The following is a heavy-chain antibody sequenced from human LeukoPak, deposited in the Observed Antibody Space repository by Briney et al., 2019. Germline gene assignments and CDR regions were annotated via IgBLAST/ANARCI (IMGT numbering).Heavy chain of an antibody. Sequence: ASVRVSCMASGYDFNRFAINWVRQAPGQGPEWMGWISGFNDNTAYAQKLQDRVTMTTDKSTSTAYMELRNLRSEDTAMYYCARCSAATCFPLDFNFWGQGRLVTVSS. CDR1: GYDFNRFA. CDR3: ARCSAATCFPLDFNF. V-gene: IGHV1-18*01. D-gene: IGHD2-15*01. CDR2: ISGFNDNT. J-gene: IGHJ4*02.